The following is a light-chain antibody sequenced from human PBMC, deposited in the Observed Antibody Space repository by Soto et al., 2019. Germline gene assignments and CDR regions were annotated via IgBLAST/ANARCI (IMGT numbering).Light chain of an antibody. J-gene: IGLJ2*01. CDR3: SYYTRTSSVI. CDR2: DVN. CDR1: SSDIGAYAY. V-gene: IGLV2-14*03. Sequence: QSALTQPASVSGSPGQSIAISCTGTSSDIGAYAYVSWYQQHPGQVPKLIVFDVNYRPSGVSSRFSGSKSGNTASLTISGLQAEDEADYYCSYYTRTSSVIFGGGTKLTVL.